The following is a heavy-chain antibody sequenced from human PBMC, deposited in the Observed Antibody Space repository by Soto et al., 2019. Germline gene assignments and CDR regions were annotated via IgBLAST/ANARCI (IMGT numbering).Heavy chain of an antibody. CDR1: GGSISSADYY. J-gene: IGHJ6*02. V-gene: IGHV4-30-4*01. CDR2: IYYSGST. D-gene: IGHD1-26*01. Sequence: QVQLQESGPGLVKPSQTLSLTCTVSGGSISSADYYWGWIRQPPEKGLEWIGYIYYSGSTYYNPSLRRRVTISVDTSKNQFSLKLSSVTAADTAVYYCARDRGATSGYYYYGMDVWGQGTTVTVSS. CDR3: ARDRGATSGYYYYGMDV.